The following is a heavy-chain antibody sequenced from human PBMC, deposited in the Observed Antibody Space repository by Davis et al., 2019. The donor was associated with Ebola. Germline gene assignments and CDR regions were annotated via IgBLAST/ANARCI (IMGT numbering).Heavy chain of an antibody. CDR3: ARVGMSTVGSVIVTILDY. J-gene: IGHJ4*02. V-gene: IGHV4-30-2*01. CDR2: IYHGGST. D-gene: IGHD3-16*02. CDR1: GGSISSGGYS. Sequence: SETLSLTCAVSGGSISSGGYSWSWIRQPPGKGLEWIGHIYHGGSTYYNPSLKSRVTISIDRSKNQFSLKLSSVTAADTAVYYCARVGMSTVGSVIVTILDYWGQGTLVTVSS.